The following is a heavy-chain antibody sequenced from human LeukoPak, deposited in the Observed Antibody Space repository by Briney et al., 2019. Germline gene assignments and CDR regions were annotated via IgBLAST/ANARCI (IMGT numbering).Heavy chain of an antibody. V-gene: IGHV3-30*18. D-gene: IGHD2-2*01. CDR2: ISYDGSNK. CDR1: GFTFSSYV. Sequence: GGSLRLSCAASGFTFSSYVMHWVRQAPGKGLEWVAVISYDGSNKYYADSVKGRFTISRDNSKNMLYLQMNSLRAEDTAVYYCAKNPDEGLVVVPAAPGFDIWGQGTMVTVSS. CDR3: AKNPDEGLVVVPAAPGFDI. J-gene: IGHJ3*02.